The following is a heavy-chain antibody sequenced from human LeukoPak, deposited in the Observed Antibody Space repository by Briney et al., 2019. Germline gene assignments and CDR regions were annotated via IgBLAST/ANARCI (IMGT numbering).Heavy chain of an antibody. D-gene: IGHD3-10*01. CDR2: IYYSGNT. Sequence: SETLSLTCSVSGGSISSYYWNWIRQSPGKGLEWIGYIYYSGNTNYNPSLKIRVTISVDTSKNQFSLKLSSVTAADTAVYYCAKNGGYYYGSGNWFDPWGQGTLVTVSS. V-gene: IGHV4-59*01. CDR1: GGSISSYY. J-gene: IGHJ5*02. CDR3: AKNGGYYYGSGNWFDP.